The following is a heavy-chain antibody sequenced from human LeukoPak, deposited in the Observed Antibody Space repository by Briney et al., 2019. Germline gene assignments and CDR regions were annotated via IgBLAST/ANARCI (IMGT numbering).Heavy chain of an antibody. J-gene: IGHJ4*02. CDR1: GYSFSNYW. D-gene: IGHD6-6*01. V-gene: IGHV5-51*01. CDR2: INPGNSDT. Sequence: GESLKISCKGSGYSFSNYWIGWVRQMPGKGLEWMAIINPGNSDTKYNPAFQGQVTISAYKSISTAYLQWGSLKASDSAMYYCARRSSSEFWGQGTLVTVSS. CDR3: ARRSSSEF.